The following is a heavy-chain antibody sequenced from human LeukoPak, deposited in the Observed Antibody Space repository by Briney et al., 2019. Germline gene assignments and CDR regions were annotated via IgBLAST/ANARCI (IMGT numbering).Heavy chain of an antibody. CDR3: ARGRRRSSGWYEYYFDY. J-gene: IGHJ4*02. D-gene: IGHD6-19*01. CDR1: GGSISSYY. Sequence: SETLSLTCTVSGGSISSYYWSWIRQPAGKGLEWIGSIYYSGSTYYNPSLKSRVTISVDTSKNQFSLKLSSVTAADTAVYYCARGRRRSSGWYEYYFDYWGQGTLVTVSS. V-gene: IGHV4-59*05. CDR2: IYYSGST.